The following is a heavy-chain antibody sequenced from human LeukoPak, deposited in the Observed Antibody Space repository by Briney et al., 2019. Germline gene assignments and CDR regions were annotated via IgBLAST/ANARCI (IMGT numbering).Heavy chain of an antibody. V-gene: IGHV5-51*01. CDR2: IYPDDSDT. CDR3: ARLAYCSNDVCYSNYYYSMDV. CDR1: GYTFSSYW. D-gene: IGHD2-8*01. Sequence: GESLKISCKGSGYTFSSYWIGWVRQMPGKGLEWMGMIYPDDSDTRYSPSFQGQVTISADKSIRTAYMQWSSLKASDTAMYYCARLAYCSNDVCYSNYYYSMDVWGKGTTVTVSS. J-gene: IGHJ6*03.